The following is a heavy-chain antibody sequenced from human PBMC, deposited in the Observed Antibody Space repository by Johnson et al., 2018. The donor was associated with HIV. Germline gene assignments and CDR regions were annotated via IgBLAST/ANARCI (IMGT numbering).Heavy chain of an antibody. J-gene: IGHJ3*02. CDR3: ARDDSSGWYGLGAFDI. Sequence: QVQLVESGGGVVQPGRSLRLSCAASGFTFSSYAMHWVRQAQGKGLEWVAVISYDGSNKYYADSVKGRFTISRDNSKNTLYLQMNSLRAEDTAVYYCARDDSSGWYGLGAFDIWGQGTMVTVSS. CDR2: ISYDGSNK. V-gene: IGHV3-30*04. CDR1: GFTFSSYA. D-gene: IGHD6-19*01.